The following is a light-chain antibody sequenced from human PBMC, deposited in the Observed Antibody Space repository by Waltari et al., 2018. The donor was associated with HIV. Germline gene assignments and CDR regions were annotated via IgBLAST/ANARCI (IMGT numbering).Light chain of an antibody. CDR3: SSSVGSNNYV. Sequence: QSALTQPPSASGSPGQSVTISCTGTSSDVGGSQFVSWYQQHPGKAPKVMIYEVTKRPSGGPDRLSGSRSGNTASLTVSGLQAEDEADYYCSSSVGSNNYVFGTGTKVTVL. V-gene: IGLV2-8*01. CDR2: EVT. CDR1: SSDVGGSQF. J-gene: IGLJ1*01.